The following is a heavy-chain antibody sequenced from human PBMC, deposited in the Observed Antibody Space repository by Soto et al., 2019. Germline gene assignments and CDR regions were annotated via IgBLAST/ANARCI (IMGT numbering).Heavy chain of an antibody. D-gene: IGHD2-2*01. Sequence: AASVKVSCKASGYTFTGYYMHWVRQAPGQGLEWMGRINPNSGGTNYAQKFQGRVTMTRDTSISTAYMELSRLRSDDTAVYYCARDYCSSTSCYFYYYYGMDVWGQGTTVTVSS. CDR3: ARDYCSSTSCYFYYYYGMDV. CDR1: GYTFTGYY. J-gene: IGHJ6*02. CDR2: INPNSGGT. V-gene: IGHV1-2*06.